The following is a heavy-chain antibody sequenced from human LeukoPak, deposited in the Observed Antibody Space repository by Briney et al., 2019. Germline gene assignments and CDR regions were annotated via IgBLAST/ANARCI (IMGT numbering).Heavy chain of an antibody. CDR2: IYHSGST. V-gene: IGHV4-4*02. D-gene: IGHD6-19*01. CDR1: GGSISSSNW. Sequence: SETLSLTCAVSGGSISSSNWWSWVRQPPGKGLEWIGEIYHSGSTNYNPSLKSRVTISVDKSKNQFSLKLSSVTAADTAVYYCARAPAVAGPQRLYYFDYWGQGTLVTVSS. CDR3: ARAPAVAGPQRLYYFDY. J-gene: IGHJ4*02.